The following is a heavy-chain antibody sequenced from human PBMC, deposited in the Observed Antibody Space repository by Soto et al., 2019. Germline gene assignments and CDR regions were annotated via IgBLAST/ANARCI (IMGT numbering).Heavy chain of an antibody. J-gene: IGHJ5*02. V-gene: IGHV1-18*01. D-gene: IGHD6-19*01. CDR2: ISAHNGNT. Sequence: ASVKVSCKASGYTFTSYGISWVRQAPGQGLEWMGWISAHNGNTNYAQKFQGRVTITADESTSTAYMELSSLRSEDTAVYYCARDRDSSGWYGSWGQGTLVTVSS. CDR1: GYTFTSYG. CDR3: ARDRDSSGWYGS.